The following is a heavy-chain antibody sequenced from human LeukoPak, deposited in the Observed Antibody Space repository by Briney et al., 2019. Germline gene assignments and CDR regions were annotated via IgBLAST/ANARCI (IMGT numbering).Heavy chain of an antibody. CDR2: IYYSGST. J-gene: IGHJ5*02. CDR1: GGSISSSSYY. Sequence: SETLSLTCTVSGGSISSSSYYWGWIRQPPGKGLEWIGSIYYSGSTYYNPSLKSRVTISVDTSKNQFSLKLSSVTAADTAVYYCARSPQGTATTADWLDPWGQGTLVTVSS. CDR3: ARSPQGTATTADWLDP. V-gene: IGHV4-39*07. D-gene: IGHD4-17*01.